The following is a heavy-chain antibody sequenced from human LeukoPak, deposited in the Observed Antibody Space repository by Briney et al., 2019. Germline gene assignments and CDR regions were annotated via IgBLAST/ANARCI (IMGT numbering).Heavy chain of an antibody. CDR2: IYTSGST. J-gene: IGHJ5*02. CDR1: GGSISSYY. D-gene: IGHD1-7*01. Sequence: MPSETLSLTCTVSGGSISSYYWSWIRQPPGKGLEWIGYIYTSGSTNYNPSLKSRVTISVDTSKNQFSLKLSSVTAADTAVYYCARQGGGITRTTSEDNWFDPWGQGTLVTVSS. V-gene: IGHV4-4*09. CDR3: ARQGGGITRTTSEDNWFDP.